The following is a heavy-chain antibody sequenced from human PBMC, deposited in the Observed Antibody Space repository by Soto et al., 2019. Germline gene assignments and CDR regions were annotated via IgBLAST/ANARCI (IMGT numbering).Heavy chain of an antibody. Sequence: GGSLRLSCAASGFTFSSYAMHWVRQAPGKGLEWVAVISYDGSNKYYADSVKGRFTISRDNSKNTLYLQMNSLRAEDTAVYYCAREESPYSSGWYYFDYWGQGTLVTVSS. J-gene: IGHJ4*02. CDR2: ISYDGSNK. CDR1: GFTFSSYA. V-gene: IGHV3-30-3*01. CDR3: AREESPYSSGWYYFDY. D-gene: IGHD6-19*01.